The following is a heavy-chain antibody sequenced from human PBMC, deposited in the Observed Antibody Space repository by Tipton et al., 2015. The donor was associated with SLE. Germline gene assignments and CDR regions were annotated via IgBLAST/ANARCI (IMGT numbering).Heavy chain of an antibody. CDR2: ISSNGGST. CDR1: GFTFSSYA. CDR3: ARARYYYDSSGYRRPPNNWFDP. D-gene: IGHD3-22*01. J-gene: IGHJ5*02. Sequence: SLRLSCSASGFTFSSYAMHWVRQAPGKGLEYVSAISSNGGSTYYADSVKGRFTISRDNSKDTLYLQMSSLRAEDTAVYYCARARYYYDSSGYRRPPNNWFDPWGQGTLVTVSS. V-gene: IGHV3-64D*08.